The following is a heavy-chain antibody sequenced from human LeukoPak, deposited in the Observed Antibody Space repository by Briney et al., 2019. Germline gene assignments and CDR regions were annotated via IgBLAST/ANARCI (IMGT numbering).Heavy chain of an antibody. D-gene: IGHD3-22*01. V-gene: IGHV3-23*01. CDR2: ISGSGGST. CDR3: AKWASSMIVLVTHSYYYYYGMDV. CDR1: GFTFSSYA. Sequence: GGSLRLSCAASGFTFSSYAMSWVRQAPGKGLEWVSAISGSGGSTYYADSVKGRFTISRDNSKNTLYLQMNSLRAEDTAVYYCAKWASSMIVLVTHSYYYYYGMDVWGQGTTVTVSS. J-gene: IGHJ6*02.